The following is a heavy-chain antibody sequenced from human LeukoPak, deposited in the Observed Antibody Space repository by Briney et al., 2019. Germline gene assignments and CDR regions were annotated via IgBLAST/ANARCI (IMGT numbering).Heavy chain of an antibody. CDR1: GFTFSDTW. CDR3: ATEWYYCLHA. CDR2: IKSKRAGGTT. J-gene: IGHJ3*01. D-gene: IGHD3-16*01. Sequence: GGSLRLSCAGSGFTFSDTWMIWVRQAPGQGLEWVGRIKSKRAGGTTDYAAPVKGRFTISRDDSQNTLYLQMNSLQTEDTAVYYCATEWYYCLHAWGQGTMVTVSS. V-gene: IGHV3-15*01.